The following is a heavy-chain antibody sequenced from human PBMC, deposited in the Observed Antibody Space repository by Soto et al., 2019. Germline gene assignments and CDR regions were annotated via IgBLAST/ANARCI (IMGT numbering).Heavy chain of an antibody. J-gene: IGHJ6*02. Sequence: ASVKVSCKASGYTFTSYYMHWVRQAPGQGLEWMGIINPSGGSTSYAQKFQGRVTMTRDTSTSTVYMELSSLRSEDTAVYYCARELYSSSSEAPRGYYGMDVWGQGTTVTVSS. CDR2: INPSGGST. CDR3: ARELYSSSSEAPRGYYGMDV. CDR1: GYTFTSYY. V-gene: IGHV1-46*01. D-gene: IGHD6-6*01.